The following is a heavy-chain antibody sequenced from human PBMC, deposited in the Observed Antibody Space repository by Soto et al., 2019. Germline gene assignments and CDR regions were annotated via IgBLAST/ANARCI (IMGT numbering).Heavy chain of an antibody. CDR1: GYTFTSYD. D-gene: IGHD3-10*01. CDR3: ARATVSLWFGDDYYYYYMDV. J-gene: IGHJ6*03. CDR2: MNPNSGNT. Sequence: GASVKVSCKASGYTFTSYDINWVRQATGQGLEWMGWMNPNSGNTGYAQKFQGRVTMTRNTSISTAYMELSSLRSEDTAVYYCARATVSLWFGDDYYYYYMDVWGKGTTVTVSS. V-gene: IGHV1-8*01.